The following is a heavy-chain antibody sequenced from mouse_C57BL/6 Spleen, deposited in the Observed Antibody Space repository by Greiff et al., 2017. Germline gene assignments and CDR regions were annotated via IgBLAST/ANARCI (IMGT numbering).Heavy chain of an antibody. CDR2: IYPGSGST. CDR3: ARGGYCCVMDY. V-gene: IGHV1-55*01. D-gene: IGHD2-3*01. CDR1: GYTFTSYW. J-gene: IGHJ4*01. Sequence: QVQLQQPGAELVKPGASVKMSCKASGYTFTSYWMTWVKQRPGQGLEWIGEIYPGSGSTNYNEKLKSTATLTVDTAASTTYMQLSSLTSEASAVYYCARGGYCCVMDYWGQGTSVTVSS.